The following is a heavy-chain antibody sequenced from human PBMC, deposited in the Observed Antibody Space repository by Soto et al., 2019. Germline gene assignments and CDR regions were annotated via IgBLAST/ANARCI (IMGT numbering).Heavy chain of an antibody. D-gene: IGHD3-9*01. J-gene: IGHJ4*02. CDR1: GDSISSDGYH. CDR2: IYNGGRT. CDR3: ARAPVGIDSINFFDH. V-gene: IGHV4-30-4*01. Sequence: PSETLSLTCTVSGDSISSDGYHWSWIRQSPGKGLEWIGSIYNGGRTFYRPSLESRINMSLDATKNSYSLRLTSVTSADTAVYYCARAPVGIDSINFFDHWGQGILVTVSS.